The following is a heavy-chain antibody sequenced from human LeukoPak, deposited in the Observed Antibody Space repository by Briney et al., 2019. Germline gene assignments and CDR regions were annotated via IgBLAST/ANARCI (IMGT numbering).Heavy chain of an antibody. J-gene: IGHJ4*02. CDR1: GFTFSSYA. D-gene: IGHD5-18*01. V-gene: IGHV3-23*01. CDR3: ARAVQYSYGLLIFDY. CDR2: ISGSGGST. Sequence: PGGSLRLSCAASGFTFSSYAMSWVRQAPGKGLEWVSAISGSGGSTYYADSVKGRFTISRDNAKNSLYLQMNSLRAEDTAVYYCARAVQYSYGLLIFDYWGQGTLVTVSS.